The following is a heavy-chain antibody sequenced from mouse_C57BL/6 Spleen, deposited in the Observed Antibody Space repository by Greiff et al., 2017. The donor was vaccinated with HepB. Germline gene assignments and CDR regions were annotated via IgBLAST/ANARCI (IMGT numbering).Heavy chain of an antibody. Sequence: VQLQQSGAELVKPGASVKMSCKASGYTFTSYWITWVKQRPGQGLEWIGDIYPGSGSTNYNEKFKSKATLTVDTSSSTAYMQLSSLTSEDSAVYYCARRGCYYGSPAWFAYWGQGTLVTVSA. J-gene: IGHJ3*01. CDR1: GYTFTSYW. D-gene: IGHD1-1*01. V-gene: IGHV1-55*01. CDR3: ARRGCYYGSPAWFAY. CDR2: IYPGSGST.